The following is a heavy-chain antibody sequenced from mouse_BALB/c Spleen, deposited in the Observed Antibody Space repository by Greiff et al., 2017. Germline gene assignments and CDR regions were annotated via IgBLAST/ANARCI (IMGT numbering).Heavy chain of an antibody. Sequence: QVQLQQSGAELVKPGASVKLSCKASGYTFTSYYMSWVKQRPGQGLEWIGEINPSNGGTNFNEKFKSKATLTVDKSSSTEYMQLSSLTSEDSAVYYCTSEGIYYDHYAIDYWGQGTSVTVSS. V-gene: IGHV1S81*02. D-gene: IGHD2-4*01. J-gene: IGHJ4*01. CDR3: TSEGIYYDHYAIDY. CDR2: INPSNGGT. CDR1: GYTFTSYY.